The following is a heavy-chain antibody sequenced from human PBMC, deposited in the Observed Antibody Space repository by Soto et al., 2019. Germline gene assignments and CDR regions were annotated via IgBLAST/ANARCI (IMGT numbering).Heavy chain of an antibody. CDR2: IIPIFGTA. Sequence: QVQLVQSGAEVKKPGSSVKVSCKASGGTFSSYAISWVRQAPGQGLEWMGGIIPIFGTANYAQKFQGRVTITADESXXTXYXXLSSLRSEDTAVYYGARDLGSSGWSPSYYYYGMDVWGQGTTVTVSS. J-gene: IGHJ6*02. CDR1: GGTFSSYA. D-gene: IGHD6-19*01. CDR3: ARDLGSSGWSPSYYYYGMDV. V-gene: IGHV1-69*12.